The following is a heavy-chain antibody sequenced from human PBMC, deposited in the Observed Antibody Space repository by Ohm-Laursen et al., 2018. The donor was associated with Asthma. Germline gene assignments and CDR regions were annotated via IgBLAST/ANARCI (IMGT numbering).Heavy chain of an antibody. V-gene: IGHV1-8*02. CDR3: ARPFKTHDHGDYRDFWYFDL. J-gene: IGHJ2*01. CDR2: MNPNIGKT. Sequence: GASVKVSCQASGYTFTNYDIHWVRQAPGQGLEWMGWMNPNIGKTDYAQKFQGRVIMTRNTAISTAYMEQSSLKSEGTAVYYCARPFKTHDHGDYRDFWYFDLWGRGTLVTVSS. CDR1: GYTFTNYD. D-gene: IGHD4-17*01.